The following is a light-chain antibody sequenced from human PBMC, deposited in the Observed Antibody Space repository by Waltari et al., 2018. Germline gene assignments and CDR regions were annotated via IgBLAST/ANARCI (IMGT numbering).Light chain of an antibody. CDR2: EVS. CDR1: SSDVGSYNL. CDR3: CSYAGSSDVV. V-gene: IGLV2-23*02. Sequence: QSALTQPASVSGSPGQSITISCTGTSSDVGSYNLVSWYQQHPGKAPKLMIYEVSKRPAGVSNRFSGSRSGNTASLTISGLQAEDEADYYCCSYAGSSDVVFGGGAEL. J-gene: IGLJ2*01.